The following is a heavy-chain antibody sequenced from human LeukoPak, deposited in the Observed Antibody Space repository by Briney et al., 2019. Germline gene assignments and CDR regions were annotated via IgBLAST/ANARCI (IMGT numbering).Heavy chain of an antibody. V-gene: IGHV4-34*01. CDR1: GGSFSGYY. Sequence: PSETLSLTCAVYGGSFSGYYWSWIRQPPGKGLEWIGEINHSGSTNYNPSLKSRVTISVDTSKNQFSLKLSSVTAADTAVYYCARGSRFPSIAAARYFQHWGQGTLVTVSS. CDR2: INHSGST. J-gene: IGHJ1*01. CDR3: ARGSRFPSIAAARYFQH. D-gene: IGHD6-13*01.